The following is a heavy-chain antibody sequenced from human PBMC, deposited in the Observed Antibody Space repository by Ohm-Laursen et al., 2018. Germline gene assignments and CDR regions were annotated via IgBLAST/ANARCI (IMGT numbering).Heavy chain of an antibody. D-gene: IGHD2-2*01. Sequence: SSVKVSCKASGGTFSSYAISWVRQAPGQGLEWMGRIIPILGIANYAQKFQGRVTITADKSTSTAYMELNSLRSEDTAVYYCARGGVPAVTYWFDPWSQGTLVTVSS. CDR2: IIPILGIA. J-gene: IGHJ5*02. V-gene: IGHV1-69*04. CDR1: GGTFSSYA. CDR3: ARGGVPAVTYWFDP.